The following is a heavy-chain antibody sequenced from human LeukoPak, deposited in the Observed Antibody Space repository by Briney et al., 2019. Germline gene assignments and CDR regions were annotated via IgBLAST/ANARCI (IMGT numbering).Heavy chain of an antibody. Sequence: GASVKVSCKASGGTFSSFAFSWVRQAPGQGLEWMGGIIPIFGTTNYAQKFQGRVTITADESTSTAYMELSSLRSEDTAVYYCARNSGYDYPGYYYYYMDVWGRGTTVTISS. J-gene: IGHJ6*03. D-gene: IGHD5-12*01. CDR2: IIPIFGTT. CDR1: GGTFSSFA. CDR3: ARNSGYDYPGYYYYYMDV. V-gene: IGHV1-69*13.